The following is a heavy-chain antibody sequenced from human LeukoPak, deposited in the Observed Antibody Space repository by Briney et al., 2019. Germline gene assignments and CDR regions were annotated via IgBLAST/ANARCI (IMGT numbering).Heavy chain of an antibody. CDR2: ISGSGCST. V-gene: IGHV3-23*01. CDR3: ASNRASYYYGSGSYYTPY. D-gene: IGHD3-10*01. CDR1: GFTFSSYA. Sequence: PGGSLRLSCAASGFTFSSYAMSWVRQAPGKGLEWVSAISGSGCSTYYADSVKGRFTISRDNSKNTLYLQMNSLRAEDTAVYYCASNRASYYYGSGSYYTPYWGQGTLVTASS. J-gene: IGHJ4*02.